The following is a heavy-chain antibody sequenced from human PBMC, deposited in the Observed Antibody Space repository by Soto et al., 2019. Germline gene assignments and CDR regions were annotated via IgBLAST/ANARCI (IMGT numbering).Heavy chain of an antibody. Sequence: SETLSLTCAVSGGSISSGGYSWSWIRQPPGKGLEWIGYIYHSGSTYYNPSLKSRVTISVDTSASTAYMELRSLRSEDTAVYYCARGIATGQLDPWGQGTLVTVSS. J-gene: IGHJ5*02. V-gene: IGHV4-30-2*05. CDR3: ARGIATGQLDP. CDR1: GGSISSGGYS. D-gene: IGHD6-13*01. CDR2: IYHSGST.